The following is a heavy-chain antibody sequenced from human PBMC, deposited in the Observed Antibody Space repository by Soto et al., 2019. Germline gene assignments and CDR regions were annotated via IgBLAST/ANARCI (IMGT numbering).Heavy chain of an antibody. CDR3: ARVFRWSSSSWGFDS. CDR1: GYTFISYG. V-gene: IGHV1-18*01. CDR2: ISAYNANT. J-gene: IGHJ4*02. D-gene: IGHD6-6*01. Sequence: QVQLVQSGAEVKKPGASVKVSCKASGYTFISYGITWVRQAPGQGLEWMGWISAYNANTDYGQKFQDRVSLTTDTSTNTSYMEMRSLRSDDTAFYFCARVFRWSSSSWGFDSWGQGTLVTVSS.